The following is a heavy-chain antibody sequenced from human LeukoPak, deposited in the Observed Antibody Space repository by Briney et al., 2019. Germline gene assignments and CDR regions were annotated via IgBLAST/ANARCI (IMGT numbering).Heavy chain of an antibody. V-gene: IGHV3-48*03. CDR2: ISSSGSAI. Sequence: GGSLSLSCAGSGFTFSSYEMDWVRQAPGKGLEWVSKISSSGSAIYYADSVKGRFTISRDNAKSTLYLQMNSLRAEDTAVYYCARGGSLGYWGQGTLVTVST. CDR1: GFTFSSYE. J-gene: IGHJ4*02. CDR3: ARGGSLGY. D-gene: IGHD6-19*01.